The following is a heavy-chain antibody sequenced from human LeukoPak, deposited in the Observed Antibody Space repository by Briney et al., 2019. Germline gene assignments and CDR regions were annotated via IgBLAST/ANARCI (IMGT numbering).Heavy chain of an antibody. CDR2: IYYSGTT. J-gene: IGHJ4*02. CDR1: GGSINSYY. Sequence: SEALSLTCTVSGGSINSYYWTWIRQPPGKGLEWIGYIYYSGTTNYNPSLKSRVTISVDTSKNQFSLKLSSVTAADTAVYYCARVPRNSSSWPYDYWGQGTLVTVSS. CDR3: ARVPRNSSSWPYDY. D-gene: IGHD6-13*01. V-gene: IGHV4-59*12.